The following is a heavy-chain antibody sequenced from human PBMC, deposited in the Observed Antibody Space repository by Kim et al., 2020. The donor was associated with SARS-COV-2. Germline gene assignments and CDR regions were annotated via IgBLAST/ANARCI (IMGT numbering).Heavy chain of an antibody. CDR3: AKGALVATALYFDY. D-gene: IGHD5-12*01. Sequence: ADSVKGRFTISRDNSKNTLYLQMNSLRAEDTAVYYCAKGALVATALYFDYWGQGTLVTVSS. V-gene: IGHV3-23*01. J-gene: IGHJ4*02.